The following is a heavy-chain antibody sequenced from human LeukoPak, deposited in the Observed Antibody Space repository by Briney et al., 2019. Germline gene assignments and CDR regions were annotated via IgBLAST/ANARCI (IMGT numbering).Heavy chain of an antibody. CDR2: ISAYNGNT. CDR3: ARGSPPRRNYDSSGYCSYYFDY. Sequence: ASVKVSCKASGYSFTSNGISWVRQAPVQGLEWMGWISAYNGNTKYAQKFQGRVTMTTDTSTSTAYMELRSLRSDDTAVYYCARGSPPRRNYDSSGYCSYYFDYWGQGTLVTVSS. D-gene: IGHD3-22*01. V-gene: IGHV1-18*01. CDR1: GYSFTSNG. J-gene: IGHJ4*02.